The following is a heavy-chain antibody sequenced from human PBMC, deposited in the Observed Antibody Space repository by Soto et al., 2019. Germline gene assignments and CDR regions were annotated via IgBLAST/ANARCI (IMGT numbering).Heavy chain of an antibody. CDR3: ARFLTGYYLFDY. CDR1: GGSISSGSYY. CDR2: IYYSGST. D-gene: IGHD3-9*01. Sequence: TMSDTCSVSGGSISSGSYYRSRKRQPPGKGLEWIGYIYYSGSTNYNPSLKSRVTISVDTSKNQFSLKLSSVTAADTAVYYCARFLTGYYLFDYWGQGTLVTVSS. V-gene: IGHV4-61*01. J-gene: IGHJ4*02.